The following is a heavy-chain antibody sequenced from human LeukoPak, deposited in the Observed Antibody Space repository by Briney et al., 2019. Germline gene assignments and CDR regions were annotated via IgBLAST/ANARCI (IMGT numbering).Heavy chain of an antibody. D-gene: IGHD6-13*01. Sequence: GRSLSLSSPAARFTFISYAMHRVRQAPGKGLEWVAVVSYDGSNKYYASSVKGRFTISRDNSKNTLDLQTNSLRADDTAVYYCATYDSSSVRGGDYWGQGTLVTVSS. J-gene: IGHJ4*02. CDR3: ATYDSSSVRGGDY. CDR2: VSYDGSNK. V-gene: IGHV3-30-3*01. CDR1: RFTFISYA.